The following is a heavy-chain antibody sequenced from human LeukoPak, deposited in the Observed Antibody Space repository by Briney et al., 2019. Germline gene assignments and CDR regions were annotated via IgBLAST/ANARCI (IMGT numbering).Heavy chain of an antibody. D-gene: IGHD5-24*01. CDR2: ISYDGSSK. Sequence: PGRSLRLSCAASGFTFSSYAMHWVRQAPGKGLEWVAVISYDGSSKYYADSVKGRFTISRDNSKNTLYLQMNSLRAEDTAVYYCARGDLPQYYFDYWGQGTLVTVSS. CDR3: ARGDLPQYYFDY. V-gene: IGHV3-30-3*01. J-gene: IGHJ4*02. CDR1: GFTFSSYA.